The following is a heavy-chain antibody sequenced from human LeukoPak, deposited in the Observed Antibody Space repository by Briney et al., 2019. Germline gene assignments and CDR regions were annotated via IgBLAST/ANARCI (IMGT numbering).Heavy chain of an antibody. J-gene: IGHJ5*02. Sequence: PGRSLRLSCAASGFTFSSYAMHWVRQAPGKGLEWVAVISYDGSNKYYADSVKGRFTISRDNSKNTLYLQMNSLRAEDTAVYYCARDSIVVVPAGLLDPWGQGTLVTVPS. CDR1: GFTFSSYA. CDR2: ISYDGSNK. D-gene: IGHD2-2*01. CDR3: ARDSIVVVPAGLLDP. V-gene: IGHV3-30*04.